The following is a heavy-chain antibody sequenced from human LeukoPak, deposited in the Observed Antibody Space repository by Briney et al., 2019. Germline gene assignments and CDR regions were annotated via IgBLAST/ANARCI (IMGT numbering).Heavy chain of an antibody. CDR3: ARDLPIVVTNGAFDI. CDR1: GGSISSSNW. D-gene: IGHD3-22*01. J-gene: IGHJ3*02. Sequence: SGTLSLTCAVSGGSISSSNWWSWVRQPPGKGLEWIGEIYHSGSTNYNPSLKSRVTILVDKSKNQFSLKLGSVTAADTAVYYCARDLPIVVTNGAFDIWGQGTMVTVSS. V-gene: IGHV4-4*02. CDR2: IYHSGST.